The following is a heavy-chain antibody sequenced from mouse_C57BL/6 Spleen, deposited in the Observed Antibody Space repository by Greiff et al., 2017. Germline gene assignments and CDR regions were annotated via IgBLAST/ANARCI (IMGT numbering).Heavy chain of an antibody. V-gene: IGHV1-26*01. Sequence: EVQLQQSGPELVKPGASVKISCKASGYTFTDYYMNWVKQSHGQSLEWIGDFNPNNGGISSNQNFKGKATLTVDKSSSTAYMELRSLTSEDSAVYYRAPVYYDYDGAWFAFWGQGSLVTVSA. CDR2: FNPNNGGI. CDR3: APVYYDYDGAWFAF. CDR1: GYTFTDYY. D-gene: IGHD2-4*01. J-gene: IGHJ3*01.